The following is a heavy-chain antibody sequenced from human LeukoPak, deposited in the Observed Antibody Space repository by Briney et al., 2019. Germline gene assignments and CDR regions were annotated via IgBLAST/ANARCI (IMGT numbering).Heavy chain of an antibody. J-gene: IGHJ6*02. CDR2: ISYDGSNK. Sequence: PGGSLRLPCAASGFTFSSYGMLWVRQAPGKGLEWVAVISYDGSNKYYADSVKGRFTISRDNSKNTLYLQMNSLRAEDTAVYYCANSLAAAGFYYYYGMDVWGQGTTVTVSS. D-gene: IGHD6-13*01. CDR3: ANSLAAAGFYYYYGMDV. V-gene: IGHV3-30*18. CDR1: GFTFSSYG.